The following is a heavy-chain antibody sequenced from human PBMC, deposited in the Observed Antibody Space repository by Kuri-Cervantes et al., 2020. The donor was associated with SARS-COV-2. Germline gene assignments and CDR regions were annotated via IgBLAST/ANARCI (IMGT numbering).Heavy chain of an antibody. J-gene: IGHJ4*02. CDR1: GGTFSSYA. Sequence: SVKVSCKAPGGTFSSYAISWVRQAPGQGLEWMGGIIPIFGTANYAQKFQGRVTITADESTSTAYMELSSLRSEDTAVYYCARDQTGSGWTFLFDYWGQGTLVTVSS. CDR3: ARDQTGSGWTFLFDY. CDR2: IIPIFGTA. D-gene: IGHD6-19*01. V-gene: IGHV1-69*13.